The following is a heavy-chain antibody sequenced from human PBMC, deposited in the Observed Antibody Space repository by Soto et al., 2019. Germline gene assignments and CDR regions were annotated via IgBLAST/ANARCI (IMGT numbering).Heavy chain of an antibody. Sequence: PGGSLRLSCAASGFTFSTCWMNWVRQAPGEGLVWVARINRDGTTTTYADSVKGRFTISRDNSKNTLYLQMNSLRAEDTAVYYCAKDRPYGSGSYFDYWGQGTLVTVSS. J-gene: IGHJ4*02. CDR3: AKDRPYGSGSYFDY. CDR1: GFTFSTCW. CDR2: INRDGTTT. V-gene: IGHV3-74*03. D-gene: IGHD3-10*01.